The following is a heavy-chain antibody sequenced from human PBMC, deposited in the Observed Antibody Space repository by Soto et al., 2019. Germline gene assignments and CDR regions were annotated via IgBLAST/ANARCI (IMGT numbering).Heavy chain of an antibody. J-gene: IGHJ3*02. V-gene: IGHV3-23*01. CDR2: ISGSGYST. CDR1: GFIFSDYA. Sequence: GSLRLSCAASGFIFSDYAMTWVRQSPGKGLEWVSTISGSGYSTFYADSVKGRFAISRDNSKNTVYLQMSSLRVEDMAVYHCAKESRYSDYVRAFDMWGQGTMVTVSS. D-gene: IGHD5-12*01. CDR3: AKESRYSDYVRAFDM.